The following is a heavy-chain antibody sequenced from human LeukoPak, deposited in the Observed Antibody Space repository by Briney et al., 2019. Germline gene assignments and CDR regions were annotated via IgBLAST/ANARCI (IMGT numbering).Heavy chain of an antibody. D-gene: IGHD2-2*01. CDR3: ARRYCGTTNCYYFNF. CDR2: ISYSGNT. V-gene: IGHV4-31*03. CDR1: TGSISSGGYS. J-gene: IGHJ4*02. Sequence: PSQTLSLTCTVSTGSISSGGYSWNWVRQLPGKGLEWIGYISYSGNTYYNPSLKSRVTMSVDTSENLFSLKLNSVTAADTAVYYCARRYCGTTNCYYFNFWGQGTLVTVSS.